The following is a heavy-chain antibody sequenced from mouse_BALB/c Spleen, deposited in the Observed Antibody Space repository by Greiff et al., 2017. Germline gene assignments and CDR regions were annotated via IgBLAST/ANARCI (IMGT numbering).Heavy chain of an antibody. D-gene: IGHD2-1*01. V-gene: IGHV1-9*01. Sequence: VKLMESGAELMKPGASVKISCKATGYTFSSYWIEWVKQRPGHGLEWIGEILPGSGSTNYNEKFKGKATFTADTSSNTAYMQLSSLTSEDSAVYYCARYGYYGNYPAWFAYWGQGTLVTVSA. CDR1: GYTFSSYW. CDR3: ARYGYYGNYPAWFAY. CDR2: ILPGSGST. J-gene: IGHJ3*01.